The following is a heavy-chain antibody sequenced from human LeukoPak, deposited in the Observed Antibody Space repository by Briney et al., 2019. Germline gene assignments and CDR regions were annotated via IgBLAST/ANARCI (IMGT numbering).Heavy chain of an antibody. V-gene: IGHV3-48*01. J-gene: IGHJ4*02. Sequence: GSLRLSCAASGFTFSSYSMSWVRQAPGKGLEWVSYISNSGSTIYYADSVKGRFTISRDIAKSSLYLQMNSLRAEDTAVYYCARKTSGSYGYFDYWGQGTLVTVSS. CDR2: ISNSGSTI. CDR3: ARKTSGSYGYFDY. CDR1: GFTFSSYS. D-gene: IGHD1-26*01.